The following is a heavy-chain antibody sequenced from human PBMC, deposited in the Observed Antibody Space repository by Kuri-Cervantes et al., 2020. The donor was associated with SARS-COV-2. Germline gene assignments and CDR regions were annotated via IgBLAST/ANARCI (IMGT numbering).Heavy chain of an antibody. CDR1: GFTFSSYS. CDR2: ISSSSSTI. CDR3: AVPKGNDYYGSGSYDY. D-gene: IGHD3-10*01. V-gene: IGHV3-48*01. J-gene: IGHJ4*02. Sequence: GESLKISCAASGFTFSSYSMNWVRQAPGKGLEWVSYISSSSSTIYYADPVKGRFTISRDNAKNSLYLQMNSLRAEDTAVYYCAVPKGNDYYGSGSYDYWGQGTLVTVSS.